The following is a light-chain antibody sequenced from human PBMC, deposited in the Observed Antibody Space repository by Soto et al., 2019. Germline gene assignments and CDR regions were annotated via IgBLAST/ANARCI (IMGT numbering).Light chain of an antibody. CDR2: EVN. CDR1: SSDVGGYNY. Sequence: QSALTQPASVSGSPGQSITISCTGTSSDVGGYNYVSWYQQHPGKAPKLMIYEVNNRPSGVSNRFSGSKSGSTASLTISGLQPEDEADYYCSSYTSSSTLGVFGTGTKLTVL. V-gene: IGLV2-14*01. CDR3: SSYTSSSTLGV. J-gene: IGLJ1*01.